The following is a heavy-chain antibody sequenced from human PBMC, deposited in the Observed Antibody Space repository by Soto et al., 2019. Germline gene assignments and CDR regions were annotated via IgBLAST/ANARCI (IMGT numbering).Heavy chain of an antibody. Sequence: SETLSLTCAVSGGSISSSNWWSWVRQPPGKGLEWIGEIYHSGSTNYNPSLKSRVTISVDKSKNQFSLKLSSVTAADTAVYYCERGLPFLDWLPNWFDTWGQGTLVTVSS. CDR2: IYHSGST. CDR3: ERGLPFLDWLPNWFDT. D-gene: IGHD3-3*01. J-gene: IGHJ5*02. V-gene: IGHV4-4*02. CDR1: GGSISSSNW.